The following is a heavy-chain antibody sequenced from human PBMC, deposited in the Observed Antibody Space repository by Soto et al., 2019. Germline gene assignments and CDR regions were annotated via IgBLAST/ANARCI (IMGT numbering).Heavy chain of an antibody. D-gene: IGHD2-21*01. V-gene: IGHV1-2*04. CDR3: ARDPGDTGDYYGMDV. Sequence: ASVKVSCKASGYTFTGYYMHWVRQAPGQGLEWMGWINPNSGGTNYAQKFQGWVTMTRDTSISTAYMELSRLRSDDTAVYYCARDPGDTGDYYGMDVWGQGTTLTVSS. CDR1: GYTFTGYY. J-gene: IGHJ6*02. CDR2: INPNSGGT.